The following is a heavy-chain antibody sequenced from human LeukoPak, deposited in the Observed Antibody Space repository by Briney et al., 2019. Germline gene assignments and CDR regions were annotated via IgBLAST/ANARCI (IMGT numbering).Heavy chain of an antibody. D-gene: IGHD1-26*01. Sequence: SETLSLTRAVYGGSFSGYHWSWIRQPPGKGLEWIGEINHSGSTNYNPSLKSRVTISVDTSKNEFSLKLSSVTAADTAVYYCARGSGYYYYYMDVWGKGTTVTVSS. CDR1: GGSFSGYH. V-gene: IGHV4-34*01. CDR3: ARGSGYYYYYMDV. CDR2: INHSGST. J-gene: IGHJ6*03.